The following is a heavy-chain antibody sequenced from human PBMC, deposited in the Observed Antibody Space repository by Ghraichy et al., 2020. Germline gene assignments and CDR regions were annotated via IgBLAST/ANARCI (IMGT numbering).Heavy chain of an antibody. CDR1: GGSISSGSYY. V-gene: IGHV4-61*02. CDR2: IYTSGST. CDR3: ATDTYYYGSGGQRYGMDV. Sequence: SETLSLTCSISGGSISSGSYYWSWIRQPAGKGLEWIGRIYTSGSTNYNPSLKSRVTISVDTTKNQFSLRLSSVTAADTAVYYCATDTYYYGSGGQRYGMDVWGQGTTVTVSS. D-gene: IGHD3-10*01. J-gene: IGHJ6*02.